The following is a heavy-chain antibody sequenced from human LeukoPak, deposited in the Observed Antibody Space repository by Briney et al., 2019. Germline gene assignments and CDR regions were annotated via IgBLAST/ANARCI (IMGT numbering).Heavy chain of an antibody. V-gene: IGHV1-69*13. CDR1: GYTFTSYD. CDR2: IIPIFGTA. J-gene: IGHJ3*02. D-gene: IGHD2-2*01. Sequence: SVKVSCKASGYTFTSYDINWVRQATGQGLEWMGWIIPIFGTANYAQKFQGRVTITADESTSTAYMELSSLRSEDTAVYYCASTGSFIVVVPATYAFDIWGQGTMVTVSS. CDR3: ASTGSFIVVVPATYAFDI.